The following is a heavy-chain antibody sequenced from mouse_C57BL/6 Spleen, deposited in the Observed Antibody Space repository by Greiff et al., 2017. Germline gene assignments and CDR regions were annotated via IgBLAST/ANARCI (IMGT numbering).Heavy chain of an antibody. J-gene: IGHJ1*03. Sequence: VHLVESGPGLVQPSQSLSITCTVSGFSLTSYGVHWVRQPPGKGLEWLGVIWSGGSTDYNAAFISRLSISKDNSKSQVFFKMNSLQADDTAIYYGAKNYYGSSYGWYFDVWGTGTTVTVSS. V-gene: IGHV2-4*01. D-gene: IGHD1-1*01. CDR2: IWSGGST. CDR3: AKNYYGSSYGWYFDV. CDR1: GFSLTSYG.